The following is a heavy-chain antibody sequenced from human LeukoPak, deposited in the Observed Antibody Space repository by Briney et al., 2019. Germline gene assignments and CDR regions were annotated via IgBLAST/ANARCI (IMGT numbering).Heavy chain of an antibody. Sequence: GSLRLSCAASGFTFSSYGMHWFRQAPGKGLEWVAVIWYDGSNKYYADSVKGRFTISRDNSKNTLYLQMNSLRAEDTAVYYCAKTNGYNLEGYFDYWGQGTLLTVSS. V-gene: IGHV3-33*06. CDR3: AKTNGYNLEGYFDY. CDR1: GFTFSSYG. J-gene: IGHJ4*02. D-gene: IGHD5-24*01. CDR2: IWYDGSNK.